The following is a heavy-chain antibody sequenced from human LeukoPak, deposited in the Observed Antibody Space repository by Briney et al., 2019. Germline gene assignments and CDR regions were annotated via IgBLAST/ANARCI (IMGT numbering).Heavy chain of an antibody. D-gene: IGHD3-10*01. CDR1: GFTFSTYE. CDR3: ASYIRAPFDI. V-gene: IGHV3-48*03. Sequence: SGGSLRLSCAAPGFTFSTYEMNWVRQAPGRGLEWVSYISTSGRTIYYADSAKGRFTISRDNAKNSLYLQMNSLRAEDTAVYYCASYIRAPFDIWGQGTMVTVSS. CDR2: ISTSGRTI. J-gene: IGHJ3*02.